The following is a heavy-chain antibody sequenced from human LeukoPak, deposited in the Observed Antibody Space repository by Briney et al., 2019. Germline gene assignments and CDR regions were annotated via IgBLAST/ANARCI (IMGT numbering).Heavy chain of an antibody. D-gene: IGHD1-26*01. CDR2: IYYSGST. CDR3: ARDPRDMGSGSYYSGY. V-gene: IGHV4-59*12. Sequence: SETLSLTCTVSGGSISSYYWSWIRQPPGKGLEWIGYIYYSGSTNYNPSLKSRVTMSVDTSKNQFSLKLSSVTAADTAVYYCARDPRDMGSGSYYSGYWGQGTLVTVSS. CDR1: GGSISSYY. J-gene: IGHJ4*02.